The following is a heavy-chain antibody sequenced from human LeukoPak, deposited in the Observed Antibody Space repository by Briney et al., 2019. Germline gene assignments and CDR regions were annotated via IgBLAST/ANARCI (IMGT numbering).Heavy chain of an antibody. V-gene: IGHV3-21*01. CDR3: AKGKDSVAGATNDN. Sequence: GGSLALSCAVSGFTLSRYSMRWVRQPAGRGREWVSSISSSGTYKYYADSMKGRFTISTDNAKNSLYLQMTSLRAEDTAVYYCAKGKDSVAGATNDNWRQGTLVTVSS. CDR1: GFTLSRYS. CDR2: ISSSGTYK. J-gene: IGHJ4*02. D-gene: IGHD6-19*01.